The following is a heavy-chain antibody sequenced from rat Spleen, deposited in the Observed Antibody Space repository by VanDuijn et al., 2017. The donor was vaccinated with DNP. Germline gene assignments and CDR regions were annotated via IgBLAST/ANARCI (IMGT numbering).Heavy chain of an antibody. V-gene: IGHV5-22*01. CDR2: IRYDGGST. Sequence: EVQLVESGGGLVQPGRSLKLSCAASGFSFSDYYMAWVRQAPTKGLQWVAYIRYDGGSTYYGDSVKGRFTISRDNAKNTQYLQMDSLRSEDTATYYCARHPYSSSMGAMDAWGQGTSVTVSS. CDR1: GFSFSDYY. J-gene: IGHJ4*01. D-gene: IGHD1-2*01. CDR3: ARHPYSSSMGAMDA.